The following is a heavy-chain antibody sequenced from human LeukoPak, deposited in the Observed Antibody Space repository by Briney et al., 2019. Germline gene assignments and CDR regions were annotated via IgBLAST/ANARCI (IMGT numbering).Heavy chain of an antibody. D-gene: IGHD3-22*01. J-gene: IGHJ4*02. CDR1: GGSFSGYY. CDR2: INHSGST. CDR3: ARPHYYDSSGYYFGY. Sequence: SETLSLTCAVYGGSFSGYYWSWIRQPPGKGLEWIGEINHSGSTNYNPSLKSRVTISVDTSKNQFSLKLSSVTAADTAVYYCARPHYYDSSGYYFGYWGQGTLVAVSS. V-gene: IGHV4-34*01.